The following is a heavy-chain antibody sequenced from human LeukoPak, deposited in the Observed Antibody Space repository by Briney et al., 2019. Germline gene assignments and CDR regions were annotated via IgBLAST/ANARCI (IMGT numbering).Heavy chain of an antibody. CDR2: RKQDGSEK. CDR1: GFTFSSYW. Sequence: GGSLRLSCAASGFTFSSYWMSWVRQAPGKGLEWVANRKQDGSEKYYVDSVKGRFTISRDNAKNSLYLQMNSLRAEDTAVYYCARDRRCSGGSCWVDYWGQGTLVTVSS. J-gene: IGHJ4*02. CDR3: ARDRRCSGGSCWVDY. D-gene: IGHD2-15*01. V-gene: IGHV3-7*01.